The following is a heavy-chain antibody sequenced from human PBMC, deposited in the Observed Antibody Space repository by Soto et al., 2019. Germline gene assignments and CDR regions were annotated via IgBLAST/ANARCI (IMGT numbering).Heavy chain of an antibody. CDR1: GYTFTSYY. D-gene: IGHD3-3*01. J-gene: IGHJ6*02. CDR2: INPSGGST. Sequence: ASVKVSCKASGYTFTSYYMHWERQAPGQGLEWMGIINPSGGSTSYAQKFQGRVTMTRATSTRTVYMELSSLRSEDTAVYWCASCSIFVVVWYYYYGMDVWG. V-gene: IGHV1-46*01. CDR3: ASCSIFVVVWYYYYGMDV.